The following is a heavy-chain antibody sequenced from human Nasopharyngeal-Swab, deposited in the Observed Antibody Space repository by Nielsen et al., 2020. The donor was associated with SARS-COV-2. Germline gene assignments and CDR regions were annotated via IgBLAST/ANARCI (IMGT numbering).Heavy chain of an antibody. Sequence: SETLSLTCTVSGGSINSLYWNWIRQPPGKGLEWIGYIYYTGDTNYNPSLKSRVTISVDKSKNQFSLKLKSVTAADTAAYYCAIMKVGSTLVGMDVWGQGSTVTVSS. CDR3: AIMKVGSTLVGMDV. V-gene: IGHV4-59*01. CDR1: GGSINSLY. CDR2: IYYTGDT. D-gene: IGHD5/OR15-5a*01. J-gene: IGHJ6*02.